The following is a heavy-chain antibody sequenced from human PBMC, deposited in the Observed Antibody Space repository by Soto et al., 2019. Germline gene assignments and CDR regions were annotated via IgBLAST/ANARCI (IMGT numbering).Heavy chain of an antibody. CDR1: DGSISSSSYC. Sequence: SEPLSVTCTVSDGSISSSSYCWGWIRQPPGKGLEWIGSIYYSGSTYYNPSLKSRLTISVDTSKNQFSLKLSSVTAADTAVYYCARHSDYGDYAFDYWGQGTLVTVSS. J-gene: IGHJ4*02. D-gene: IGHD4-17*01. CDR2: IYYSGST. V-gene: IGHV4-39*01. CDR3: ARHSDYGDYAFDY.